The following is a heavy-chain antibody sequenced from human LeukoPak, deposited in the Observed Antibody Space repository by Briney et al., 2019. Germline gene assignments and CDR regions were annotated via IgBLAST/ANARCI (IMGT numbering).Heavy chain of an antibody. CDR3: AKGVDCSSTSCDTLIDY. J-gene: IGHJ4*02. D-gene: IGHD2-2*02. V-gene: IGHV3-23*01. CDR1: GFTFSSYA. CDR2: ISGGGGST. Sequence: QPGGSLRLSCAASGFTFSSYAMSWVRQAPGKGLEWVSGISGGGGSTYYADSVKGRFIISRDNSKNTLYLQMNSLRAEDTAVYYCAKGVDCSSTSCDTLIDYWGQGILVTVSS.